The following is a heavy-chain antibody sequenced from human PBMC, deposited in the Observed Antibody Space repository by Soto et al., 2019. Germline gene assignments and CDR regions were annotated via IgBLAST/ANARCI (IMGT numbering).Heavy chain of an antibody. V-gene: IGHV3-48*01. Sequence: GGSLRLSCSASGFTFSSYSMNWVRQAPGKGLEWVSYISSSSSTIYYADSVKGRFTISRDNAKNSLYLQMNSLRAEDTAVYYCARKVPDSSGRWGQGTLVTVSS. J-gene: IGHJ4*02. CDR2: ISSSSSTI. CDR1: GFTFSSYS. D-gene: IGHD3-22*01. CDR3: ARKVPDSSGR.